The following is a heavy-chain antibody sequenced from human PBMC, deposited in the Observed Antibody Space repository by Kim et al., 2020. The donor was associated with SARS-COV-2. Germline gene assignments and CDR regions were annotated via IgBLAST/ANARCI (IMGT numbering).Heavy chain of an antibody. CDR3: AAGGYSYGTFDY. CDR1: GGTFSSYA. Sequence: SVKVSCKASGGTFSSYAISWVRQAPGQGLEWMGGIIPIFGTANYAQKFQGRVTITADESTSTAYMELSSLRSEDTAVYYCAAGGYSYGTFDYWGQGTLVTVSS. CDR2: IIPIFGTA. D-gene: IGHD5-18*01. V-gene: IGHV1-69*13. J-gene: IGHJ4*02.